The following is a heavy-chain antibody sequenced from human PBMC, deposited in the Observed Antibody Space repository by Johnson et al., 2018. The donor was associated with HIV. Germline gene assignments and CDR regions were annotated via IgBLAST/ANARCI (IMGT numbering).Heavy chain of an antibody. CDR3: ARGTLAAFDI. CDR1: GFTFSSYA. J-gene: IGHJ3*02. CDR2: ISYDGSNK. D-gene: IGHD2-2*01. Sequence: QVQLVESGEGVVQPGRSLRLSCAASGFTFSSYAMHWVRQAPGKGLEWVAVISYDGSNKYYADSVKGRFTISRDNAKNSVYLQMNSLRAEDTAVYYCARGTLAAFDIWGQGTMVTVSS. V-gene: IGHV3-30-3*01.